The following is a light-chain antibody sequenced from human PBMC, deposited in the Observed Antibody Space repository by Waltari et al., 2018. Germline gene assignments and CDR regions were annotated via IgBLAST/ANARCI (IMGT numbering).Light chain of an antibody. V-gene: IGKV3-20*01. J-gene: IGKJ5*01. CDR1: QRVRSSY. CDR3: QQYGSSPST. CDR2: GAS. Sequence: EIVLTQSPGTLSLSPGARATLSCRASQRVRSSYLAWYQQKPGQAPRLLIYGASSRATGIPDRFSGSGSGTDFTLTISRLEPEDFAVYYCQQYGSSPSTFGQGTRLEIK.